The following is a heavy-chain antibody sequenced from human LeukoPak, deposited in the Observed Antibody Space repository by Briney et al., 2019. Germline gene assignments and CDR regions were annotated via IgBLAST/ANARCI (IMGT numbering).Heavy chain of an antibody. V-gene: IGHV3-23*01. CDR2: ISGSGGST. J-gene: IGHJ4*02. D-gene: IGHD3-16*01. CDR1: GFTFSSYA. Sequence: GGSLRLSCAASGFTFSSYAMNWVRQAPGKGLEWVSSISGSGGSTYYADSVKGRFTVSRDNSKNTLYLQMNSLTAADTAVYFCAKALGDWPTTLDYWGRGTLVTVSS. CDR3: AKALGDWPTTLDY.